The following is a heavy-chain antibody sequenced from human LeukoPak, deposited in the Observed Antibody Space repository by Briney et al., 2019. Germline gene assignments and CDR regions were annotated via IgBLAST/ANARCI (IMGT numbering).Heavy chain of an antibody. Sequence: ASVKVSCKASGYTFTGYYMHWVRQAPGQGLEWMGRINPNSGGTNYAQKFQGRVTMTRDTSINTAYMELSGLRPDDTAVYYCARDPYNWNDGTFDYWGQGTLVTVSS. CDR2: INPNSGGT. J-gene: IGHJ4*02. CDR3: ARDPYNWNDGTFDY. CDR1: GYTFTGYY. V-gene: IGHV1-2*06. D-gene: IGHD1-1*01.